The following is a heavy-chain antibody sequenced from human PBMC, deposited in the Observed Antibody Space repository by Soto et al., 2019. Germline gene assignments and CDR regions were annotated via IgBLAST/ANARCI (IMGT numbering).Heavy chain of an antibody. CDR1: GFTFNGDS. CDR3: ARGGSVLGGY. V-gene: IGHV3-74*03. J-gene: IGHJ4*02. CDR2: ISSDGSTI. D-gene: IGHD3-10*02. Sequence: GWSLRLSCAASGFTFNGDSMHWVRQAPGKGLVWVSRISSDGSTITYADSVKGRFTISRDNAKNTLYLQMNSLRVEDTAVYFCARGGSVLGGYWGQGTLVTVSS.